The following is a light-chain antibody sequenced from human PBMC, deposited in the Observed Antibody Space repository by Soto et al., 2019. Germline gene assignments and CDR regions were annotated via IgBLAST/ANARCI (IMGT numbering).Light chain of an antibody. CDR3: QQYGSSRT. V-gene: IGKV3-15*01. Sequence: EIVMTQSPATLSLSPGERATLSCRASESVSSNLAWYQQKPGQAPRLLIFAASTRATGIPARFSGSGSGTEFTLTISSLQSEDFAVYYCQQYGSSRTFGQGTKVDIK. CDR2: AAS. J-gene: IGKJ1*01. CDR1: ESVSSN.